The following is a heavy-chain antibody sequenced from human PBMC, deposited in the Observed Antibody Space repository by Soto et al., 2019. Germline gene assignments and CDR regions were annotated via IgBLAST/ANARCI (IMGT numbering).Heavy chain of an antibody. CDR2: ISGRGTTT. Sequence: EVQLLQSGGGLVQPGGSLRLSCAASGFSFSVYAMSWVRQAPGKGLESVSSISGRGTTTSYADSVKGRFTISRDNSKNTLYLQMNSLRVEDTAVYYCARYLYGGNDYWGQGTVVTVSP. V-gene: IGHV3-23*01. CDR1: GFSFSVYA. J-gene: IGHJ4*02. D-gene: IGHD4-17*01. CDR3: ARYLYGGNDY.